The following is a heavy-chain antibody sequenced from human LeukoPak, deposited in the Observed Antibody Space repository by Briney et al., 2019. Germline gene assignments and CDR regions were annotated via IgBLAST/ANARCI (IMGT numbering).Heavy chain of an antibody. Sequence: ASVKVSCKASGYSFTGYYMHWVRQAPGQGLEWMGWINPNSGGTGYAQKFQGRVTMTRDTSISTAYMELSRLRSDDTAVYYCARDYLLYDTSGYYYLLRYWGQGTLATVSS. D-gene: IGHD3-22*01. CDR1: GYSFTGYY. J-gene: IGHJ4*02. CDR3: ARDYLLYDTSGYYYLLRY. CDR2: INPNSGGT. V-gene: IGHV1-2*02.